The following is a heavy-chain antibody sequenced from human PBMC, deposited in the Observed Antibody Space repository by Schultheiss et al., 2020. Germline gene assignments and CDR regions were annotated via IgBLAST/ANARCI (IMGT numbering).Heavy chain of an antibody. J-gene: IGHJ4*02. CDR3: ASREDGYMSLY. V-gene: IGHV3-15*01. CDR2: IKSKSDGGTT. D-gene: IGHD5-24*01. CDR1: GFTFSNAW. Sequence: GGSLRLACAASGFTFSNAWMSWVRQAPGKGLEWVGRIKSKSDGGTTDYAAPVQGRFIISGDDSKSTLFLQMNSLKAEDTAVYYCASREDGYMSLYWGQGTLVTVSS.